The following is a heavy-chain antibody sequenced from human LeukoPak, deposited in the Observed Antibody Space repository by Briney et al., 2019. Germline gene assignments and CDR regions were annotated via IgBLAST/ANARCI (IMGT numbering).Heavy chain of an antibody. D-gene: IGHD2-15*01. CDR2: ISYDGSNK. CDR3: ARDGGSSGTGAYYMNV. V-gene: IGHV3-30*04. CDR1: GFTFSSYA. J-gene: IGHJ6*03. Sequence: PGRSLRLSCAASGFTFSSYAMHWVRQAPGKGLEWVAVISYDGSNKYYADSVKGRFTISRDNAKNSLYLQMNSLRAEDTAVYYCARDGGSSGTGAYYMNVWGKGTTVTVSS.